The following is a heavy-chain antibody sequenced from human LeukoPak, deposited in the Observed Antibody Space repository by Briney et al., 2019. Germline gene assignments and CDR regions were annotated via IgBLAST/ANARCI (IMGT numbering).Heavy chain of an antibody. D-gene: IGHD6-6*01. CDR3: ARVEYSSSASHFDY. CDR2: IYHSGST. Sequence: SGTLSLTCAVSGVSISSSNWWSWVRQPPGKGLEWIGEIYHSGSTNYNPSLKSRVTISVDKSKNQFSLKLSSVTAADTAVYYCARVEYSSSASHFDYWGQGTLVTVSS. CDR1: GVSISSSNW. J-gene: IGHJ4*02. V-gene: IGHV4-4*02.